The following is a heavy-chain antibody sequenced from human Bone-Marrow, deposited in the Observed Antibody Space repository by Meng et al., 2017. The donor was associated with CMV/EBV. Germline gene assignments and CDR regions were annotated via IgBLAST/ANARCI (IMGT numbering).Heavy chain of an antibody. CDR2: INPNSGGT. Sequence: ASVKVSCKASGYTFTNYGITWVRQAPGQGLEWMGWINPNSGGTNYAQKFQGRVTMTRDTSISTAYMELSRLRSDDTAVYYCAREKMTMVVTSFDPWGQGTLVTVSS. J-gene: IGHJ5*02. V-gene: IGHV1-2*02. CDR3: AREKMTMVVTSFDP. D-gene: IGHD4-23*01. CDR1: GYTFTNYG.